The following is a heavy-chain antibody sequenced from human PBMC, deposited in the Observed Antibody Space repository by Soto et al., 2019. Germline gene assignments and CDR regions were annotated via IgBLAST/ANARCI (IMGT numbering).Heavy chain of an antibody. D-gene: IGHD6-13*01. V-gene: IGHV3-30-3*01. Sequence: QVQLVESGGGVVQPGRSLRLSCAASGFTFSSYAMHWVRQAPGKGLEWVAVISYDGSNKYYADSVKGRFTISRDNSKNTLYLQMNSLRAEDTAVYYCARYWGVSVAAAAPDSGGQGTLVTVSS. J-gene: IGHJ4*02. CDR1: GFTFSSYA. CDR2: ISYDGSNK. CDR3: ARYWGVSVAAAAPDS.